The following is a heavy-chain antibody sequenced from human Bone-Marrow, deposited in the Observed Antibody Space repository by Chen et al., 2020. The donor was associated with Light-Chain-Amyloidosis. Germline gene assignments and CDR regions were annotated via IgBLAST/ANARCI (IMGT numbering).Heavy chain of an antibody. D-gene: IGHD6-6*01. J-gene: IGHJ4*02. CDR3: ASQRSIAARPIDY. CDR2: INSDGSST. CDR1: GFTFSSYW. V-gene: IGHV3-74*01. Sequence: EVQLVESGGGLVQPGGSLRLSCAASGFTFSSYWMHWVRQAPGKGLVWVSRINSDGSSTSYADSVNGRFTISRDNANNTLYLQMNSLRDEDTAVYCCASQRSIAARPIDYWGQGTLVTVSS.